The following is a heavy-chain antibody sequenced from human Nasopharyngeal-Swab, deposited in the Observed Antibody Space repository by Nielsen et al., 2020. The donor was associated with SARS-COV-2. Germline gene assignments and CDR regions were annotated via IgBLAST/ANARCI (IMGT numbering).Heavy chain of an antibody. Sequence: ASVKVSCKASGYTFTNNYMHWVRQTPAQGLEWMGIINPSGGTTTYARKFQGGVTMTRDTPISTAYMELSRLRSDDTAVYYCATPRSVLGYCSGGSCSDFDYWGQGTLVTVSS. J-gene: IGHJ4*02. CDR1: GYTFTNNY. V-gene: IGHV1-46*01. CDR2: INPSGGTT. D-gene: IGHD2-15*01. CDR3: ATPRSVLGYCSGGSCSDFDY.